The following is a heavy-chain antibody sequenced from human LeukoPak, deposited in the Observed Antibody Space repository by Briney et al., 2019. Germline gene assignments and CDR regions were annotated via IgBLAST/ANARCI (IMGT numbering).Heavy chain of an antibody. CDR1: GGSISSYY. CDR3: ARVRWLFIDNYYYMDV. D-gene: IGHD3-22*01. CDR2: IYYSGSI. V-gene: IGHV4-59*01. J-gene: IGHJ6*03. Sequence: SETLSLTCTVSGGSISSYYWSWIWQRPGKGLEWIGYIYYSGSINYNPSLKRRVTISVDTSKIQFSLKLSSVTAADTAVYYCARVRWLFIDNYYYMDVWGKGTTVTVSS.